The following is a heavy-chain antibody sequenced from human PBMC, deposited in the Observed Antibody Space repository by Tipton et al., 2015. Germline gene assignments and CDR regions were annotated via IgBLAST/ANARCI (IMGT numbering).Heavy chain of an antibody. CDR1: GYTFSNHW. J-gene: IGHJ4*02. CDR3: ARRLPYFEWSKVYYFDY. V-gene: IGHV5-51*01. CDR2: IHPSDSET. Sequence: LVQSGGEVKKPGESLKISCKVSGYTFSNHWIGWVRQMPGKGLEWVGIIHPSDSETKYSPSFEGLVTISADKSTSTAYLQWSSLKASDTAVYYCARRLPYFEWSKVYYFDYWGQGSPVTVSP. D-gene: IGHD3-9*01.